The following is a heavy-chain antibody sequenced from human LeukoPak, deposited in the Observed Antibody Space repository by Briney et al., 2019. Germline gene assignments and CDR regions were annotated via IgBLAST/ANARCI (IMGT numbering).Heavy chain of an antibody. CDR2: ISSSSSTI. Sequence: GGSLRLSCAASGFTFSIYSMSWVRQAPVKGLEWVSYISSSSSTISYADSVKGRFTISRDYAENSLYLQMNSLRAEDTAVYYCARAGDFSFKDWGQGTLVTVSS. D-gene: IGHD3-3*01. J-gene: IGHJ4*02. CDR3: ARAGDFSFKD. V-gene: IGHV3-48*01. CDR1: GFTFSIYS.